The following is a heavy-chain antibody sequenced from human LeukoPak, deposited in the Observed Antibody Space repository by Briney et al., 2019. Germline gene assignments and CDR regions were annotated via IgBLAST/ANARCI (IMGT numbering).Heavy chain of an antibody. J-gene: IGHJ4*02. CDR1: GFTFNDYA. CDR3: ARGDYGSTWYDFFFDY. Sequence: GGSLRLSCAASGFTFNDYALHWVRQPPGKGLEWVSVISYNGNDKYYTDSVKGRFTISRDNSNNTLYLQMNSLRGDDTAIYYFARGDYGSTWYDFFFDYWGQGILVTVSS. CDR2: ISYNGNDK. V-gene: IGHV3-30-3*01. D-gene: IGHD6-13*01.